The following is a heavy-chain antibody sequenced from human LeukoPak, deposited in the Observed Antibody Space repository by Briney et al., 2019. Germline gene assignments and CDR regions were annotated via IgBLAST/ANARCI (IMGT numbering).Heavy chain of an antibody. CDR3: ASGYYYDSSAPWGY. D-gene: IGHD3-22*01. CDR2: IYSGGST. V-gene: IGHV3-53*01. J-gene: IGHJ4*02. Sequence: PGGSLRLSCAASGFTFSSYCMHWVRQAPGKGLEWVSVIYSGGSTYYADSVKGRFTISRDNSKNTLYLQMNSLRAEDTAVYYCASGYYYDSSAPWGYWGQGTLVTVSS. CDR1: GFTFSSYC.